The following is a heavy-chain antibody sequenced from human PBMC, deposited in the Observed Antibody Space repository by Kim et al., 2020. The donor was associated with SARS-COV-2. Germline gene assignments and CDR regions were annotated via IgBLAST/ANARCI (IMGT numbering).Heavy chain of an antibody. CDR2: INHRGST. D-gene: IGHD3-10*01. V-gene: IGHV4-34*01. Sequence: SETLSLTCAVYGASLNNFYWSLIRQSPGKGLEWIGEINHRGSTNYNPSLKSRVTISLDTSKNQFSLKLNSVTAADTAVYYCARETSRGDDAFDVWGPGT. CDR1: GASLNNFY. CDR3: ARETSRGDDAFDV. J-gene: IGHJ3*01.